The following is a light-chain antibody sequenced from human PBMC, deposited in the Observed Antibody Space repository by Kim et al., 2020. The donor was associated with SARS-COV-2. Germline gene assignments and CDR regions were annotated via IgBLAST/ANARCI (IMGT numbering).Light chain of an antibody. Sequence: TNSSTGTRSDVCSGNLNAGYQQHPGKVTKLMIYEFSKRPSAVSNRYSCSKSGNTASLTISVLQAQDEADDYCYSCAGSSTFRMVFGTGTKVTVL. J-gene: IGLJ1*01. CDR2: EFS. CDR3: YSCAGSSTFRMV. CDR1: RSDVCSGNL. V-gene: IGLV2-23*02.